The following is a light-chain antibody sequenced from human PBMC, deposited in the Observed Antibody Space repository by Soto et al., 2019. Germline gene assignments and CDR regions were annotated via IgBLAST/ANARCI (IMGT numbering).Light chain of an antibody. Sequence: QSALTQPASVSGSPGQSITISCTGTSSDVGGYIYVSWYQQHPGKAPKLMIYEVSNRPSGVSNRFSGSKSGNTASLTISGLQAEGEADYYCSSYTSSSTYVFGTGTKLTVL. CDR2: EVS. J-gene: IGLJ1*01. CDR3: SSYTSSSTYV. V-gene: IGLV2-14*01. CDR1: SSDVGGYIY.